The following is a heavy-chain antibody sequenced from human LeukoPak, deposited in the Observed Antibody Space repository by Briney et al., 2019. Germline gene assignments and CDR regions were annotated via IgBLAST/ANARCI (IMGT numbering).Heavy chain of an antibody. J-gene: IGHJ4*02. D-gene: IGHD2-2*02. Sequence: GGSLRLSCAASGFTFSSYEMNWVRQAPGKGLEWVSYISRSGSTIYYADSVKGRFTISRDNAKNSLYLQMNSLRAEDTAMYYCARDHCSSTSCYTDYWGQGTLVTVSS. CDR2: ISRSGSTI. V-gene: IGHV3-48*03. CDR3: ARDHCSSTSCYTDY. CDR1: GFTFSSYE.